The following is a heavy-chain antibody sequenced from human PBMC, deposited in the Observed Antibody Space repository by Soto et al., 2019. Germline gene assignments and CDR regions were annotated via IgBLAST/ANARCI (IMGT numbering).Heavy chain of an antibody. J-gene: IGHJ5*02. CDR2: FDPEDGET. D-gene: IGHD1-26*01. CDR3: ATAPYSGSYGWFDP. Sequence: ASVKVSCKVSGYTLTELSMHWVRQAPGKGLEWMGGFDPEDGETIYAQKFQGRVTMTEDTSTDTAYMELSSLRSEDTAVYHCATAPYSGSYGWFDPWGQGTLVTVSS. CDR1: GYTLTELS. V-gene: IGHV1-24*01.